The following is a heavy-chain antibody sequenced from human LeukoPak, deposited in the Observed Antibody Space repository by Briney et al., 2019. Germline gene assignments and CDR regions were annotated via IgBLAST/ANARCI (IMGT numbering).Heavy chain of an antibody. D-gene: IGHD1-1*01. V-gene: IGHV3-23*01. J-gene: IGHJ4*02. CDR2: ISGSGGST. CDR1: GFTFRTYS. Sequence: GGSLRLSCAASGFTFRTYSMNWVRQAPGKGLEWVSAISGSGGSTYYADSVKGRFTISRDNSKNTLYLQMNSLRAEDTAVYYCAKNTSAGRTIDYWGQGTLVTVSS. CDR3: AKNTSAGRTIDY.